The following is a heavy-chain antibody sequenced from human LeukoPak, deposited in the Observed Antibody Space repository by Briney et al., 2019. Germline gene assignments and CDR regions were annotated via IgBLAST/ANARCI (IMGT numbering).Heavy chain of an antibody. Sequence: PSETLSLTCTVSGGSISSYYWSWIRQPPRKGLEWMGYISYTGSTNYNPSLTSRVTISVDTSKNQFSLKLSSVTAADTAVYYCAGQPRRGSDSDYFDYSGQGTLVTVSS. D-gene: IGHD1-26*01. CDR1: GGSISSYY. V-gene: IGHV4-59*08. CDR2: ISYTGST. J-gene: IGHJ4*02. CDR3: AGQPRRGSDSDYFDY.